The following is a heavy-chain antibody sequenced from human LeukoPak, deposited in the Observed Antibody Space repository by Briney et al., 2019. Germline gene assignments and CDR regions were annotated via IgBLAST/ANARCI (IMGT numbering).Heavy chain of an antibody. Sequence: GVSLRLSCAASGFTFTKYWMSWIRQAPGKGLEWVANINQDGNVKYYVDSVRGRFTISRDSAKNSLYLQMNSLRAEDTAVYYCARDENWGQGTLVTVSS. CDR1: GFTFTKYW. CDR3: ARDEN. CDR2: INQDGNVK. J-gene: IGHJ4*02. V-gene: IGHV3-7*03.